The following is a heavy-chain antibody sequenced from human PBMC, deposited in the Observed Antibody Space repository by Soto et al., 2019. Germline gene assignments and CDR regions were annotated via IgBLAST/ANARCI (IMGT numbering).Heavy chain of an antibody. V-gene: IGHV3-48*01. J-gene: IGHJ5*02. CDR2: ISSSSRTI. CDR3: ARDRFDYYDSSGYWRVDP. Sequence: EVQLVESGGGLVQPGGSLRLSCAASGFTFSSYSMNWVRQAPGKGLEWVSYISSSSRTIYYADSVKGRFTISRDNAKNSLYLQMNSLRAEDTAVYYCARDRFDYYDSSGYWRVDPWGQGTLVTVSS. CDR1: GFTFSSYS. D-gene: IGHD3-22*01.